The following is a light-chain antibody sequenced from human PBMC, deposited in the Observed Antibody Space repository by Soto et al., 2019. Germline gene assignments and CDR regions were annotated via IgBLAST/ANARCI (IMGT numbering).Light chain of an antibody. V-gene: IGLV2-23*01. CDR3: CSYVGATTYV. Sequence: QSALTRPASVSGSPGQSISISCTGTSSTVGGFNVVSWYQQHPGKAPKVIIYEGIKRPSGVSNRFSGSNSGSTASLTISGLQAEDEAAYYCCSYVGATTYVFGTGTKVTVL. CDR1: SSTVGGFNV. CDR2: EGI. J-gene: IGLJ1*01.